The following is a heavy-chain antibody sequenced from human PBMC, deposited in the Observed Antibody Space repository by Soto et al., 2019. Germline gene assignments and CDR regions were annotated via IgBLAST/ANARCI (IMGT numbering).Heavy chain of an antibody. J-gene: IGHJ5*02. CDR2: IYYSGST. V-gene: IGHV4-30-4*01. CDR1: GGSISSGDYY. CDR3: ARGRINMVRGVGWLDP. D-gene: IGHD3-10*01. Sequence: SSETLSLTCTVSGGSISSGDYYWSWIRQPPGKGLEWIGYIYYSGSTYYNPSLKSRVTISVDTSKNQFSLKLSSVTAADTAVYYCARGRINMVRGVGWLDPWGQGTMVTVYS.